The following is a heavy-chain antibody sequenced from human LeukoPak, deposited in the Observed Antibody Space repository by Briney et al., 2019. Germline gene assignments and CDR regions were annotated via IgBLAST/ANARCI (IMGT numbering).Heavy chain of an antibody. CDR3: ARGGYKDADWDFDY. Sequence: ASVKVSCKASGYSFSSYGISWVRQAPGQGLEYMGWISAYNGNTNFGQKVQGRVTMTTDTSTSTAYMELKHLRSDDMAVYYCARGGYKDADWDFDYWGQGTLVTVSS. D-gene: IGHD5-24*01. J-gene: IGHJ4*02. CDR1: GYSFSSYG. V-gene: IGHV1-18*03. CDR2: ISAYNGNT.